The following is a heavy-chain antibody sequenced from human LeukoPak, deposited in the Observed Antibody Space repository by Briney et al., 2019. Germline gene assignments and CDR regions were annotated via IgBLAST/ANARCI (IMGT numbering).Heavy chain of an antibody. CDR1: GHIFTRNW. V-gene: IGHV5-51*01. CDR3: ARLYSSPGHFDY. D-gene: IGHD5-18*01. Sequence: GESLKISCMGSGHIFTRNWIAWVRQMPGKGLEWIGNIYPGDSDTTYSPSFRGQVTISADKSLTTAYLQWSSLKTSDTAMYYCARLYSSPGHFDYWAQGTLVTVSS. CDR2: IYPGDSDT. J-gene: IGHJ4*02.